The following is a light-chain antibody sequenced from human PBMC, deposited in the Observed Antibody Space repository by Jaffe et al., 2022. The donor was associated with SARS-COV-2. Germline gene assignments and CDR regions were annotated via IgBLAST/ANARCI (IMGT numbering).Light chain of an antibody. V-gene: IGLV1-47*01. J-gene: IGLJ2*01. Sequence: QSVLTQPPSASGTPGQRVTISCSGSSSNLGSNYVYWYQQLPGTAPKLLIYRNNQRPSGVPDRFSGSKSDTSASLAISGLRSEDEADYYCAAGGGDSLSGVVFGGGTKVTVL. CDR3: AAGGGDSLSGVV. CDR2: RNN. CDR1: SSNLGSNY.